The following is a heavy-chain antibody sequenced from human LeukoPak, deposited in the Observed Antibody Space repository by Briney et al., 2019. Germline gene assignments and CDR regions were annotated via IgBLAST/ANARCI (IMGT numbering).Heavy chain of an antibody. J-gene: IGHJ3*02. CDR1: GFIFTNYN. V-gene: IGHV3-21*01. CDR2: ISGGSTYI. Sequence: GGSLRLSCAASGFIFTNYNLNWVRQAPGKGLEWISSISGGSTYIYYADSVRGRFTISRDNAKNSVYLQMNSLRGEDTAVYYCARDDVTTNGGVIADSRLFDIWGQGTMVTVSS. CDR3: ARDDVTTNGGVIADSRLFDI. D-gene: IGHD2-8*02.